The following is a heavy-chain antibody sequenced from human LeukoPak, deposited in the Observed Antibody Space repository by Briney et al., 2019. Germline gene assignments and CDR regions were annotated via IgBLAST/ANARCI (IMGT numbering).Heavy chain of an antibody. CDR1: GFTVRSNY. V-gene: IGHV3-66*04. Sequence: GSLRLSCAASGFTVRSNYMSWVRQAPGKGLEWVSVIYSGGSTYYAGSVQSRFTISRDNSKNTLFLQMNSLRAEDTAVYYCARLGDMHYYYAMDVWGQGTTVTVSS. D-gene: IGHD2-21*02. CDR2: IYSGGST. CDR3: ARLGDMHYYYAMDV. J-gene: IGHJ6*02.